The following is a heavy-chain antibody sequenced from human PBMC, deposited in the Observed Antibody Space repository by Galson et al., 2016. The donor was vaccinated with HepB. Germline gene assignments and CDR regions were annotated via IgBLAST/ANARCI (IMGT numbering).Heavy chain of an antibody. CDR2: ISSSGSST. V-gene: IGHV3-48*01. D-gene: IGHD6-25*01. Sequence: SMDWVRQAPGKGLAWVSYISSSGSSTNYADSVKGRFTISRDNAKNSLYLQMNSLGAEDTAVYYCARVRTSRAAVELWGQGTLVSVSS. CDR1: S. CDR3: ARVRTSRAAVEL. J-gene: IGHJ4*02.